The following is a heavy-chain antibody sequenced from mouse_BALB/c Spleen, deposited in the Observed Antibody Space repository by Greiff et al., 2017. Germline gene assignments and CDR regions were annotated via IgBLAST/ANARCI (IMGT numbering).Heavy chain of an antibody. D-gene: IGHD2-1*01. CDR2: IWWDDDK. V-gene: IGHV8-8*01. CDR1: GFSLSTSGMG. Sequence: QVTLKVSGPGILQPSQTLSLTCSFSGFSLSTSGMGVGWIRQPSGKGLEWLAHIWWDDDKRYNPALKSRLTISKDTSSNQVFLKIASVDTADTATYYGARIDGNYDGYFDVWGAGTTVTVSS. J-gene: IGHJ1*01. CDR3: ARIDGNYDGYFDV.